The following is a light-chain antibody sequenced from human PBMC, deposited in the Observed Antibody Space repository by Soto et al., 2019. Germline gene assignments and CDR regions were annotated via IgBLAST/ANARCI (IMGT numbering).Light chain of an antibody. CDR1: NIGSKS. Sequence: SYELTQPPSVSVAPGKTARITCGGNNIGSKSVHWYQQKPGQAPVLVIYYDSDRPSGIPERFSGSNSGNTATLTISRVEAGDVADYYCQVWDSSSDHAIFGGGTKVTVL. V-gene: IGLV3-21*04. J-gene: IGLJ2*01. CDR2: YDS. CDR3: QVWDSSSDHAI.